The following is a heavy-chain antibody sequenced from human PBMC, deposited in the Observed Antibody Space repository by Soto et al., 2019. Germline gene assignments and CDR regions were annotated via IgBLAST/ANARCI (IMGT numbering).Heavy chain of an antibody. Sequence: DVQLVESGGGLVLRGESLRLSCAASGFTVGSAYMSWVRQAPGKGLEWVAGIYSGGNTYYADSVKGRVTISRDTSKNRLYLQRNRLRAEDAAIYYCARDPCVADIGDYWGQGILVTVSS. J-gene: IGHJ4*02. V-gene: IGHV3-66*01. CDR1: GFTVGSAY. CDR3: ARDPCVADIGDY. CDR2: IYSGGNT.